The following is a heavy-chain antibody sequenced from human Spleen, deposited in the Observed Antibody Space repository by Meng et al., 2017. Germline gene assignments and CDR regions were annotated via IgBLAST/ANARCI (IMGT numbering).Heavy chain of an antibody. J-gene: IGHJ4*02. V-gene: IGHV2-5*02. CDR1: GFSVSTSGVG. Sequence: KEAGPRVGNHTQTLTLTCTVSGFSVSTSGVGVCWIRQTPGKALEWLALIYWDDDKRYSQSLKSRLTITTDTSKNQVVLTMTNMEPVATAKYYCAHMSRYSYDVPFDYWGQGTLVTVSS. CDR2: IYWDDDK. D-gene: IGHD5-18*01. CDR3: AHMSRYSYDVPFDY.